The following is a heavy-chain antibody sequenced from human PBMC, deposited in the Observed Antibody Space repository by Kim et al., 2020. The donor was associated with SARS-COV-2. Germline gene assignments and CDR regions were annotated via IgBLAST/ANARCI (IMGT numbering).Heavy chain of an antibody. J-gene: IGHJ3*02. CDR3: ARARITMIVVDAFDI. D-gene: IGHD3-22*01. Sequence: PCLKTRCTISIDTSKNQFALKLSSVTAADTAVYYCARARITMIVVDAFDIWGQGTMVTVSS. V-gene: IGHV4-31*02.